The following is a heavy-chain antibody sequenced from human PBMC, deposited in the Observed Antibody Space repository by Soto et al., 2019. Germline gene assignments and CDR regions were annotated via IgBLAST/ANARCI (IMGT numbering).Heavy chain of an antibody. Sequence: QLQLQESGPGLVKPSETLSLTCTVSGGSISSRGYYWGWIRQPPGKGLEWIGTIYYSGSTYYNPSLKRRVTRSVDTSKNQFSLKLSSVTAADTAVYYCATSNWFDPWGQGTLVTVSS. CDR3: ATSNWFDP. CDR2: IYYSGST. V-gene: IGHV4-39*01. CDR1: GGSISSRGYY. J-gene: IGHJ5*02.